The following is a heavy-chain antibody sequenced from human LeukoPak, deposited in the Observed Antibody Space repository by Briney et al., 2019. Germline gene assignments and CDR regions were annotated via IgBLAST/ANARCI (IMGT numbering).Heavy chain of an antibody. CDR3: AKPITMIVVVQDAFDI. D-gene: IGHD3-22*01. CDR2: ISGSGGST. J-gene: IGHJ4*02. Sequence: GGSLRLSCAASGFTFSSYAMSWVRQAPGKGLEWVSAISGSGGSTYYADSVKGRFTISRDNSKNTLYLQMNSLRAEDTAVYYCAKPITMIVVVQDAFDIWGQGTLVTVSS. V-gene: IGHV3-23*01. CDR1: GFTFSSYA.